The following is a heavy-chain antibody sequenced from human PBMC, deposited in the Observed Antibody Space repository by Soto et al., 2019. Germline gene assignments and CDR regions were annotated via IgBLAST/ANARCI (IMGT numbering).Heavy chain of an antibody. D-gene: IGHD2-21*02. J-gene: IGHJ5*02. Sequence: PSEIMCLTCTVAEGTISSHDGRWIRQPPGKGLEWIGYIYYIGSTNYNPSLRSRVTISLDTSKNQVSLKLNSVTAADTAVYYCARLPGGDGAPWGQGILVTVSS. V-gene: IGHV4-59*11. CDR2: IYYIGST. CDR1: EGTISSHD. CDR3: ARLPGGDGAP.